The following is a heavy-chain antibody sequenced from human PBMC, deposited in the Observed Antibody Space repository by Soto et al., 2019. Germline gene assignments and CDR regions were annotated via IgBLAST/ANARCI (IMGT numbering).Heavy chain of an antibody. CDR2: IYYSERTSYNSGST. J-gene: IGHJ5*02. V-gene: IGHV4-39*01. Sequence: NPSETLSLTCTVSGDSMTSSSYYWGWIRQPPGKGLEWIGSIYYSERTSYNSGSTYYSPSLKSRVTISGDTSKSQFSLKLSSVTAADTAVYYCARHTRNQFDPWGQGTLVTSPQ. CDR3: ARHTRNQFDP. CDR1: GDSMTSSSYY.